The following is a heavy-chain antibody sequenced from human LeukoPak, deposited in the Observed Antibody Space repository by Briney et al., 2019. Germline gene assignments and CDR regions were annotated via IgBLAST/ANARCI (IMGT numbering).Heavy chain of an antibody. J-gene: IGHJ3*02. CDR2: IYSGGST. CDR3: ARDKDAFDI. CDR1: GFTFSDYY. V-gene: IGHV3-66*01. Sequence: GGSLRLSCAASGFTFSDYYMSWIRQAPGKGLEWVSVIYSGGSTYYADSVKGRFTVSRDNSKNTLYLQMNSLRAEDTAVYYCARDKDAFDIWGQGTMVTVSS.